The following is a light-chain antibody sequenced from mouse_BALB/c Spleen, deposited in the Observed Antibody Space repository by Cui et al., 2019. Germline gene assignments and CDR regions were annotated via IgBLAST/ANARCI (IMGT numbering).Light chain of an antibody. Sequence: DIVMTQSPSSLTVPAEEKVTMSCKSSQSVLNSRNQKNYLTWYQQKPGQPPKLLIYWASTRESGVPDRFTGSGSGTDFTLTISSVQAEDLAVYYCQDDYSYPLTFGAGTKLELK. CDR3: QDDYSYPLT. V-gene: IGKV8-19*01. CDR2: WAS. J-gene: IGKJ5*01. CDR1: QSVLNSRNQKNY.